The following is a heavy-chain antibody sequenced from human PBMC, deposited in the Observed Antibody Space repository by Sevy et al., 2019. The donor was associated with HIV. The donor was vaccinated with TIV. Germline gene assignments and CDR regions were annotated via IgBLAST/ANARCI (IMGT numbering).Heavy chain of an antibody. V-gene: IGHV3-30*02. CDR1: GFTFSSYG. CDR2: IRYDGSNK. J-gene: IGHJ4*02. Sequence: GSLRRSCAASGFTFSSYGVHWVRQAPGKGLEWVAFIRYDGSNKYYADSVKGRFTISRDNSKNTLYLQMNSLRAEDTAVYYCATLHWGGGIKFDYRGQGTLVTVSS. D-gene: IGHD7-27*01. CDR3: ATLHWGGGIKFDY.